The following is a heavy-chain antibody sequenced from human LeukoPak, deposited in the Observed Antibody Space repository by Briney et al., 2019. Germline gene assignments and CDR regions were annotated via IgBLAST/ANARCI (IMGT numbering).Heavy chain of an antibody. CDR1: GSTFSYYG. J-gene: IGHJ4*02. D-gene: IGHD3-3*01. Sequence: GRSLRLSCAASGSTFSYYGMHWVRQAPGKGLKWVAVIWYDGSNKYYADSVKGRFTTSRDNSKNTLYLQMNSLRAEDTAVYYCARDRSGYRYFDYWGQGTLVTVSS. CDR3: ARDRSGYRYFDY. V-gene: IGHV3-33*01. CDR2: IWYDGSNK.